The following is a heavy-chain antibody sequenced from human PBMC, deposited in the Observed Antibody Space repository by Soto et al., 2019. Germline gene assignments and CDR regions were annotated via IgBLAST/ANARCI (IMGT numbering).Heavy chain of an antibody. D-gene: IGHD2-15*01. CDR1: GFTFDDYA. CDR3: AKDTGPALEQPLGRGYCSGGSCYDGNDAFDI. V-gene: IGHV3-9*01. CDR2: ISWNSGSI. Sequence: GGSLRLSCAASGFTFDDYAMHWVRQAPGKGLEWVSGISWNSGSIGYADSVKGRFTISRDNAKNSLYLQMNSLRAEDTALYYCAKDTGPALEQPLGRGYCSGGSCYDGNDAFDIWGQGTMVTVSS. J-gene: IGHJ3*02.